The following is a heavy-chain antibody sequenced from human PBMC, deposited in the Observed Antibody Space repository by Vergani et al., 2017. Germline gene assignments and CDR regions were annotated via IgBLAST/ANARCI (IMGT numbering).Heavy chain of an antibody. V-gene: IGHV3-53*01. CDR2: IYSGGST. CDR1: GFTVSSNY. Sequence: EVQLVESGGGLIQPGGSLRLSCAASGFTVSSNYMSWVRQAPGKGLEWVSVIYSGGSTYYADSVKGRFTISRDNSKNTLYLQMNSLRAEDTAVYYCASGRGCFQPRALDYWGQGTLVTVSS. D-gene: IGHD3-10*01. CDR3: ASGRGCFQPRALDY. J-gene: IGHJ4*02.